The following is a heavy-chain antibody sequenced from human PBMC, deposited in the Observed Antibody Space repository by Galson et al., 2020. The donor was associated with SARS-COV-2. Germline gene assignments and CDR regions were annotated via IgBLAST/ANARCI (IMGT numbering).Heavy chain of an antibody. CDR2: IYHGVTT. J-gene: IGHJ4*02. V-gene: IGHV4-30-2*01. CDR3: ARLGGYNLQGSQEY. Sequence: SETLSLTCAVSGASISSGDYSWSWIRQPPGKGLEWIGYIYHGVTTYYNPSLKSRVTISVDSSKNQFSLRLTSVTAADTAIYYCARLGGYNLQGSQEYWGQGALVTVSS. D-gene: IGHD5-12*01. CDR1: GASISSGDYS.